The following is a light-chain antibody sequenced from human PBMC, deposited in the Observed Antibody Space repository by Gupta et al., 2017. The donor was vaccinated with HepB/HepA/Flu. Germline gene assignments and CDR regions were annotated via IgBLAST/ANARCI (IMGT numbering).Light chain of an antibody. CDR2: VKN. V-gene: IGLV3-19*01. J-gene: IGLJ2*01. CDR1: SLRSYY. CDR3: YSQATNGTQLGVV. Sequence: SSELTQDPAVSVALGQTVRITCQGDSLRSYYASWYQQKPGQAPALVIVVKNNRPSGIPDRFCGSGSRNAASFTITGDQVEDEADEDYYSQATNGTQLGVVFGGGTKLTVL.